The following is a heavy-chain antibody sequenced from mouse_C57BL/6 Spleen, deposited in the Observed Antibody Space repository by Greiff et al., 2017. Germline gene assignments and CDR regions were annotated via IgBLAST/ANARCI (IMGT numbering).Heavy chain of an antibody. D-gene: IGHD1-1*01. Sequence: EVQRVESGGGLVQPGGSLSLSCAASGFTFTDYYMSWVRQPPGKALEWLGFIRKKANGYTTEYSASVKGRFTISRDKSQTSLDLKMNALSAEDSAAYYGARKKGCGSSCGYFDVWGTGTTVTVSS. CDR3: ARKKGCGSSCGYFDV. CDR2: IRKKANGYTT. V-gene: IGHV7-3*01. CDR1: GFTFTDYY. J-gene: IGHJ1*03.